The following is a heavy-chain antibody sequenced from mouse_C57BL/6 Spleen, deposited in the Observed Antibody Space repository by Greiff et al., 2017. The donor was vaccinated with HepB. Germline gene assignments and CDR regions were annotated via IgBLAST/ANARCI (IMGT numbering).Heavy chain of an antibody. CDR2: IDPSDSYT. CDR3: ARRSPFAY. V-gene: IGHV1-50*01. Sequence: QLQQPGAELVKPGASVKLSCKASGYTFTSYWMQWVKQRPGQGLEWIGEIDPSDSYTNYNQKFKGKATLTVDTSSSTAYMQLSSLTSEDSAVYYCARRSPFAYWGQGTLVTVSA. CDR1: GYTFTSYW. J-gene: IGHJ3*01.